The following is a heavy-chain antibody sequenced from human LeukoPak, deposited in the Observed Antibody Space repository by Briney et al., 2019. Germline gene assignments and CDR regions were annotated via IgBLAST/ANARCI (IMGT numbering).Heavy chain of an antibody. J-gene: IGHJ3*02. Sequence: ASETLSLTCAVYGGSFSGYYWSWIRQPPGKGLEWIGEINHSGSTNYNPSLKSRVTISVDTSKNQFSLKLSSVTAADTAVYYCAREESDSSGYYGHDAFDIWGQGTMVTVSS. CDR3: AREESDSSGYYGHDAFDI. D-gene: IGHD3-22*01. CDR2: INHSGST. V-gene: IGHV4-34*01. CDR1: GGSFSGYY.